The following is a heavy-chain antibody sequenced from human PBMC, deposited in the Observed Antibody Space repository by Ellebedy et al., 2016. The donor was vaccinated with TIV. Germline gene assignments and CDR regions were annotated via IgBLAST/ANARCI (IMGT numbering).Heavy chain of an antibody. CDR2: ISGSGGST. J-gene: IGHJ6*03. CDR1: GFTFSSYG. V-gene: IGHV3-23*01. CDR3: ARDLGVGVLCYYYYMDV. Sequence: GESLKISXAASGFTFSSYGMHWVRQAPGKGLEWVSAISGSGGSTYYADSVKGRFTISRDNSKNTLYLQMNSLRAEDTAVYYCARDLGVGVLCYYYYMDVWGKGTTVTVSS. D-gene: IGHD3-10*01.